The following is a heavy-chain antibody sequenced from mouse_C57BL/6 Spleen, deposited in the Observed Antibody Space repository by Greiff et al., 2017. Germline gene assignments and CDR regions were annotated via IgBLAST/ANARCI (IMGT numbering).Heavy chain of an antibody. CDR1: GYTFTSYG. J-gene: IGHJ4*01. D-gene: IGHD2-4*01. CDR2: IYPRSGNT. V-gene: IGHV1-81*01. CDR3: ARWVDYDSDYAMDY. Sequence: QVQLQQSGAELARPGASVKLSCKASGYTFTSYGISWVKQRTGQGLEWIGEIYPRSGNTYYNEKFKGKATLTADKSSSTAYMELRSLTSEVSALYFCARWVDYDSDYAMDYWGQGTSVTVSS.